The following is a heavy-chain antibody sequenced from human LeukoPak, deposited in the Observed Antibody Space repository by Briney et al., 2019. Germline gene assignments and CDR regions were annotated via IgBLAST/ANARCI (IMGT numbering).Heavy chain of an antibody. D-gene: IGHD2-8*02. J-gene: IGHJ4*02. V-gene: IGHV3-7*01. CDR1: GFSFGNFW. Sequence: GGSLRLSCAASGFSFGNFWMSWVRQAPGRGLQWVASMKGDGSPTYYVDSVKGRFIISRDNARNSLYLQINSLRAEDTAVYYCARLFGGVTTFDYWGQGALVTVSS. CDR2: MKGDGSPT. CDR3: ARLFGGVTTFDY.